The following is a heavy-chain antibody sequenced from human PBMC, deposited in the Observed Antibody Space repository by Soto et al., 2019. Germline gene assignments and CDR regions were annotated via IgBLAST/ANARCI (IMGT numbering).Heavy chain of an antibody. J-gene: IGHJ3*02. CDR2: INPHTGET. CDR1: GYQFTGFY. Sequence: AQLEQSGAEVKVPGASVQFSCKASGYQFTGFYLHWLRHAAGQGLEWMGWINPHTGETTYGQKFQGRVTMTRDMSIDTAYMDLYRLTSDDTAVYYCATAIGDCSGGVCPERSDAFDIWGQGTKVTVSS. V-gene: IGHV1-2*02. CDR3: ATAIGDCSGGVCPERSDAFDI. D-gene: IGHD2-8*02.